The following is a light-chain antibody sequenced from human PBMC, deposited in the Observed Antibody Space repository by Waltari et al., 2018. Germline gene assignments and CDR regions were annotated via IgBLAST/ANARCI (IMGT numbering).Light chain of an antibody. J-gene: IGKJ2*01. CDR1: QSVKFN. Sequence: TVMTQSPATLSLSPGETATLSCRASQSVKFNLAWYQQQVGQTPRLLIYAAASRTTGIPGRFSGRGSGTDFTLTISSLQSEDFAVYYCQQYDEWPFTFGQGTKVDFK. V-gene: IGKV3-15*01. CDR2: AAA. CDR3: QQYDEWPFT.